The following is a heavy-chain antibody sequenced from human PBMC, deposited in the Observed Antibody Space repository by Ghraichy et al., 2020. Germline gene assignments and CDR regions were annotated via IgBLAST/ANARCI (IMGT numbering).Heavy chain of an antibody. J-gene: IGHJ3*02. Sequence: LSLTCAASGFTFSTYSMNWVRQAPGKGLEWVSYISSTSSTIYYAVSMKGRFTISRDNAKNSLYLQMNSLRDEDTAVYYCAREYSSSSGRAFDIWGQGTMVTVSS. CDR2: ISSTSSTI. V-gene: IGHV3-48*02. D-gene: IGHD6-6*01. CDR3: AREYSSSSGRAFDI. CDR1: GFTFSTYS.